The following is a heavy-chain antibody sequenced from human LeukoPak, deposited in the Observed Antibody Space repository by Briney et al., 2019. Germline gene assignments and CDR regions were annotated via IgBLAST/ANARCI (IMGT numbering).Heavy chain of an antibody. V-gene: IGHV4-61*02. CDR3: ARFKYCSSTSCYPETDY. CDR2: IYTSGST. J-gene: IGHJ4*02. Sequence: PSQTLSLTCTVSGGSISSGSYYWSWIRQPAGKGLEWIGRIYTSGSTNYNPSLKSRVTISVDTSKNQFSLKLSSVTAADTAVYYCARFKYCSSTSCYPETDYWGQGTLVTVSS. CDR1: GGSISSGSYY. D-gene: IGHD2-2*01.